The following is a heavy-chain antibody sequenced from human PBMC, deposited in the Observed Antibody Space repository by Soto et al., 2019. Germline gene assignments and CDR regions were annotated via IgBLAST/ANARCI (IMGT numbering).Heavy chain of an antibody. D-gene: IGHD6-13*01. V-gene: IGHV1-46*01. CDR3: AREVGIAAAGTLGRDNY. Sequence: ASVKVSCKASGYTFTSYYMHWVRPAPGQGFEWMGIINPSGGSTSYAQKFQGRVTMTRDTSTSTVYMELSSLRSEDTAVYYCAREVGIAAAGTLGRDNYWGQGTLVTVSS. CDR1: GYTFTSYY. J-gene: IGHJ4*02. CDR2: INPSGGST.